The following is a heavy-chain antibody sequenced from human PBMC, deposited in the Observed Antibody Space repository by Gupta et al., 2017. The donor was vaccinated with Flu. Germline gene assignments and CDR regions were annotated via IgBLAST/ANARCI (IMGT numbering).Heavy chain of an antibody. CDR2: INPGGSST. CDR1: GFTFSGSY. J-gene: IGHJ4*02. V-gene: IGHV3-74*03. Sequence: EVQLVESGGVLVQPGGSLRLSCAASGFTFSGSYLQWVRQAPGKGLVGVSRINPGGSSTTYADSVKGRFTISRDNAKNTLYLQMNSLGADDTAVYYCATVTTGCWGQGTLVTVSS. CDR3: ATVTTGC. D-gene: IGHD4-17*01.